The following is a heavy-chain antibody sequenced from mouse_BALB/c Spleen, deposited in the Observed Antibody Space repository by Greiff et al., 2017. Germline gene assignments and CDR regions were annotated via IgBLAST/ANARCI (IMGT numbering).Heavy chain of an antibody. CDR2: ILPGSGST. CDR3: ARSYDSNWYFDV. CDR1: GYSFSSYW. J-gene: IGHJ1*01. Sequence: VQLQESGAELMKPGASVKISCKATGYSFSSYWIEWVKQRPGHGLEWIGEILPGSGSTNYNEKFKGKATFTVDTSSNTAYMQLSSLTSEDSAVYYCARSYDSNWYFDVWGAGTTVTVSS. D-gene: IGHD1-1*01. V-gene: IGHV1-9*01.